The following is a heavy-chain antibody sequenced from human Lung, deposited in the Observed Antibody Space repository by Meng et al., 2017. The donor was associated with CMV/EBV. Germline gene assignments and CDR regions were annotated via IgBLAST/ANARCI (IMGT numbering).Heavy chain of an antibody. CDR2: IIPILGIA. Sequence: SXXVSCKASGGTFSSYAISWVRQAPGQGLEWMGGIIPILGIANYAQKFQGRVTMTTDTSTSTAYMELRSLRSDDRAVYYCARSITIFQIDYWGQGTMVTVSS. CDR1: GGTFSSYA. J-gene: IGHJ4*02. D-gene: IGHD3-9*01. CDR3: ARSITIFQIDY. V-gene: IGHV1-69*10.